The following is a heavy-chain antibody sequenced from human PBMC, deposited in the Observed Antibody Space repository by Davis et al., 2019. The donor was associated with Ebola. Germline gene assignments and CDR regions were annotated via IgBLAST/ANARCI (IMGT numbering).Heavy chain of an antibody. V-gene: IGHV1-2*04. CDR2: INPNSGGT. D-gene: IGHD6-13*01. CDR3: ARDLAGAAAAK. CDR1: GYTFTGYY. Sequence: AASVKVSCKASGYTFTGYYMHWVRQAPGQGLEWMGWINPNSGGTNYAQKFQGWVTMTRDTSTSTVYMELSSLRSEDTAVYYCARDLAGAAAAKWGQGTLVTVSS. J-gene: IGHJ4*02.